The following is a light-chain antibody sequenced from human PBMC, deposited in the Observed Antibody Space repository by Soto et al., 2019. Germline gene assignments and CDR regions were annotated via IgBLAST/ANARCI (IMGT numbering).Light chain of an antibody. Sequence: QSVLTQPASVSGAPGPSITISCTGTSSDVGDYNYVSWYQQHPGKAPKLMIYEVSNRPSGVSNLFSGSKSVNTDSLTISGLQAEDEADYYCSSYTSSSLYVFGTGTKVTVL. CDR1: SSDVGDYNY. V-gene: IGLV2-14*01. CDR2: EVS. J-gene: IGLJ1*01. CDR3: SSYTSSSLYV.